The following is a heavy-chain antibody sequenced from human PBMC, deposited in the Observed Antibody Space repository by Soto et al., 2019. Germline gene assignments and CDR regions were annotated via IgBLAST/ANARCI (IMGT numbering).Heavy chain of an antibody. V-gene: IGHV5-51*01. D-gene: IGHD3-10*01. CDR2: IYPGDSDT. CDR3: ARSPTYYYGSGSKATQLQFDY. CDR1: GYSFTSYW. J-gene: IGHJ4*02. Sequence: GESLKISCKGSGYSFTSYWIGWVRQMPGKGLEWMGIIYPGDSDTRYSPSFQGQVTISADKSISTAYLQWSSLKASDTAMYYCARSPTYYYGSGSKATQLQFDYWGQGTLVTVSS.